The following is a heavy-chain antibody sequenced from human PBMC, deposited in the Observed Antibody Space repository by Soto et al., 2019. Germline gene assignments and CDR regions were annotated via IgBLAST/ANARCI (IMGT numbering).Heavy chain of an antibody. V-gene: IGHV1-58*01. J-gene: IGHJ3*02. CDR3: AASKKVVQLEPALEAFDI. Sequence: GASVKVSCKASGFTFTSSAVQWVRQARGQRLEWIGWIVVGSGNTNYAQKFQERVTITRDMSTSTAYMELSSLRSEDTAVYYCAASKKVVQLEPALEAFDIWGQGTMVTVSS. CDR1: GFTFTSSA. CDR2: IVVGSGNT. D-gene: IGHD1-1*01.